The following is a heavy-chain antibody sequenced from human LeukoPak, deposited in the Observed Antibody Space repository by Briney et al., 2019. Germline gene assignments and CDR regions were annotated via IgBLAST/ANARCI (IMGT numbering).Heavy chain of an antibody. J-gene: IGHJ6*02. Sequence: ASVKVSCKASGYTFTSYDIYWVRQATGQGLEWMGWMNPNSGNTGYAQKFQGRVTMTRNTSISTAYMELSSLRSEDTAVYYCARLVAHYDFWSGSYYYGMDVWGQGTTVTVSS. D-gene: IGHD3-3*01. CDR1: GYTFTSYD. CDR3: ARLVAHYDFWSGSYYYGMDV. V-gene: IGHV1-8*01. CDR2: MNPNSGNT.